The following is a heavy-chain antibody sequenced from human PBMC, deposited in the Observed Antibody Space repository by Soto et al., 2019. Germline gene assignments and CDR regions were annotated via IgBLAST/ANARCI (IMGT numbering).Heavy chain of an antibody. Sequence: ASVKVSCKASGYTFTGYYMHWVRQAPGQGLEWMGWINPNSGGTNYAQKFQGWVTMTRDTSISTAYMELSRLRSDDTAVYYCARVAVYCSSTSCPDASDIWGQGTMVSVSS. CDR3: ARVAVYCSSTSCPDASDI. CDR1: GYTFTGYY. V-gene: IGHV1-2*04. CDR2: INPNSGGT. D-gene: IGHD2-2*01. J-gene: IGHJ3*02.